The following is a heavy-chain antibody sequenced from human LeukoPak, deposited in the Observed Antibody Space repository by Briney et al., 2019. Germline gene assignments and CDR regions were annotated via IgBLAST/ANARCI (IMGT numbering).Heavy chain of an antibody. J-gene: IGHJ4*02. Sequence: PGGSLRLSCAASGFTVSSNYMSWVRQAPGKGLEWVSVIYSGGSTYYADSVKGRFTISRDNSKNTLYLQMNSLRAEDTAVYYCARASRLGELSLGYWGQGTLVTVSS. CDR2: IYSGGST. D-gene: IGHD3-16*02. CDR3: ARASRLGELSLGY. CDR1: GFTVSSNY. V-gene: IGHV3-66*01.